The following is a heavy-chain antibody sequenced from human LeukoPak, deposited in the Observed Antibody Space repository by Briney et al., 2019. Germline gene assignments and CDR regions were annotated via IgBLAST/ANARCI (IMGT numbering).Heavy chain of an antibody. D-gene: IGHD6-19*01. J-gene: IGHJ4*02. CDR2: ISYDGSNK. V-gene: IGHV3-30-3*01. CDR3: ARGPSLLSSGWYWYYFDY. CDR1: GFTFSSYA. Sequence: GSLRLSCAASGFTFSSYAMHWVRQAPGKGLEWVAVISYDGSNKYYADSVKGRFTISRDNSKNTLYLQMNSLRAEDTAVYYCARGPSLLSSGWYWYYFDYWGQGTLVTVSS.